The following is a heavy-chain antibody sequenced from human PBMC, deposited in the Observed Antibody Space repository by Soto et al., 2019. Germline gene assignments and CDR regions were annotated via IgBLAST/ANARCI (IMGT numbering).Heavy chain of an antibody. V-gene: IGHV1-8*01. CDR2: MNPNSGNT. J-gene: IGHJ4*02. CDR1: GYTFTSYD. CDR3: ARAYYDFWSGYYIPFDY. Sequence: QVQLVQSGAEVKKPGASVKVSCKASGYTFTSYDINWVRQATGQGLEWMGWMNPNSGNTGYAQKFQGRVTMTRNTSISTAYMELSSLRSEETAVYYCARAYYDFWSGYYIPFDYWGQGTLVTVSS. D-gene: IGHD3-3*01.